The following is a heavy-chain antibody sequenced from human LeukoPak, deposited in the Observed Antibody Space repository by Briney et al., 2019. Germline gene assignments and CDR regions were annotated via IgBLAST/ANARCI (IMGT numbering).Heavy chain of an antibody. CDR2: INPNSGGT. CDR3: ATDYGTIMTTVTTGGDY. D-gene: IGHD4-17*01. CDR1: GYTFTGYY. V-gene: IGHV1-2*06. Sequence: ASVKVSCKASGYTFTGYYMHWVRQAPGQGLEWMGRINPNSGGTSYAQKFQGRVTMTRDTSISTAYMELSRLRSDDTAVYYCATDYGTIMTTVTTGGDYWGQGTLVTVSS. J-gene: IGHJ4*02.